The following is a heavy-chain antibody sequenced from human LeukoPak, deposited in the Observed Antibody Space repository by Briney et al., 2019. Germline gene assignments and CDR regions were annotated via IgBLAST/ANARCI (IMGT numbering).Heavy chain of an antibody. J-gene: IGHJ4*02. V-gene: IGHV3-30-3*01. D-gene: IGHD5-12*01. CDR2: ISSDGSNK. Sequence: SGGSLRLSCAASGFTFSSYAMHWVRQAPGKGLEWVAVISSDGSNKYYADAVKGRFTISRDNSKNTLYLQMNSLRAEDTAVYFCARGALGYSGYDQTFDYWGQGTLVTVSS. CDR3: ARGALGYSGYDQTFDY. CDR1: GFTFSSYA.